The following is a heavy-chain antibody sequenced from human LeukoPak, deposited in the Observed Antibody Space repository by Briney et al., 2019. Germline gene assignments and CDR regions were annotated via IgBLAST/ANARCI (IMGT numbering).Heavy chain of an antibody. CDR2: IWYDGSNK. Sequence: PGGSLRLSCAASGFTFSSYGMHWVRQAPGKGLEWVAVIWYDGSNKYYADSVKGRFTISRDNSKNTLYLQMNSLRAEDTAVYYCARRGRVYVGGDRLIYYGMDVWGQGTTVTVSS. V-gene: IGHV3-33*01. J-gene: IGHJ6*02. CDR3: ARRGRVYVGGDRLIYYGMDV. D-gene: IGHD2-21*02. CDR1: GFTFSSYG.